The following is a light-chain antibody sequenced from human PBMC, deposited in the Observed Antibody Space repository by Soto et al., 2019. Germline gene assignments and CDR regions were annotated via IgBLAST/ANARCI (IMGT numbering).Light chain of an antibody. CDR1: QSVNSSY. V-gene: IGKV3-20*01. CDR2: ATS. Sequence: EIVLTQSPGTLSLSPGERATLSCRASQSVNSSYLAWYHQKPGQAPRLLIYATSSRATGIPDRFSGSGSGTDFTLTISRLEPEDFAVYYCQQYDASHITFGQGTRLEIK. J-gene: IGKJ5*01. CDR3: QQYDASHIT.